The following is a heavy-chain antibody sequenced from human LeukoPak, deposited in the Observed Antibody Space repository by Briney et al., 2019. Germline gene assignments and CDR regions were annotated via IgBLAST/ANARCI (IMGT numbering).Heavy chain of an antibody. Sequence: PSETLSLTCTVSGYSISSGYYWGWIRQPPGKGLEWIGEIYHSGSTNYNPSLKSRVTISVDKSKNQFSLKLSSVTAADTAVYYCARSTMVRGVIGYHFDYWGQGTLVAVSS. CDR2: IYHSGST. CDR1: GYSISSGYY. D-gene: IGHD3-10*01. CDR3: ARSTMVRGVIGYHFDY. V-gene: IGHV4-38-2*02. J-gene: IGHJ4*02.